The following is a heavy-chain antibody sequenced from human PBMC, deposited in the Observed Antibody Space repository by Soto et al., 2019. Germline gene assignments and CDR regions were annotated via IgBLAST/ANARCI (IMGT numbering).Heavy chain of an antibody. J-gene: IGHJ4*02. CDR2: ISGSGGST. Sequence: PGGSLRLSCAASGFTFSSYAMSWVRQAPGKGLEWVSAISGSGGSTYYADSVKGRFTISRDNSKNTLYLQMNSLRAEDTAVYYCAKLPAQGLTAMVMSAGSYFDYWGQGTLVTVSS. CDR1: GFTFSSYA. V-gene: IGHV3-23*01. D-gene: IGHD5-18*01. CDR3: AKLPAQGLTAMVMSAGSYFDY.